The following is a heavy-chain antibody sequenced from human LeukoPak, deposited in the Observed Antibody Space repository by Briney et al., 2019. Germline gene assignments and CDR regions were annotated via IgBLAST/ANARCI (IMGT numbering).Heavy chain of an antibody. V-gene: IGHV3-11*06. Sequence: GSLGLSCAASGFPLSGYSMSWIRQAPGKGLEWVSYISSSSSYTNYADSVKGRFTISRDNAKNSLYLQMNSLRAEDTAVYYCARDSPDWSSRAFDIWGQGTMVTVSS. J-gene: IGHJ3*02. CDR2: ISSSSSYT. D-gene: IGHD2-21*01. CDR1: GFPLSGYS. CDR3: ARDSPDWSSRAFDI.